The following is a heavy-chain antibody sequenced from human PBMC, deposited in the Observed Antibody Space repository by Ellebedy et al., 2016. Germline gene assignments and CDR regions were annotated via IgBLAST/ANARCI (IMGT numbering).Heavy chain of an antibody. V-gene: IGHV3-53*01. Sequence: GGSLRLSXAASGFRVTSNDMSWVRQAPGRGLELVSLIYGGGTSYYADSVKGRFTISRDNSKKTLYLQMSGLGAEDTAVYYCVTRHNGAFDFWGQGTMVTVSS. J-gene: IGHJ3*01. CDR1: GFRVTSND. CDR2: IYGGGTS. D-gene: IGHD1-14*01. CDR3: VTRHNGAFDF.